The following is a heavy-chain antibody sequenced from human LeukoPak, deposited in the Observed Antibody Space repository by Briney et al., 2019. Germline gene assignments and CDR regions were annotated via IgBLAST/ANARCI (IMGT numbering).Heavy chain of an antibody. CDR3: ASKGRYFDWLTPPHY. Sequence: GGSPRLSCAASGFTFSSYWVSWVRQAPGKGLEWVANIKQDGSEKYYVDSVKGRFTISRDNAKNSLYLQMNSLRAEDTAVYYCASKGRYFDWLTPPHYWGQGTLVTVSS. J-gene: IGHJ4*02. D-gene: IGHD3-9*01. CDR1: GFTFSSYW. CDR2: IKQDGSEK. V-gene: IGHV3-7*01.